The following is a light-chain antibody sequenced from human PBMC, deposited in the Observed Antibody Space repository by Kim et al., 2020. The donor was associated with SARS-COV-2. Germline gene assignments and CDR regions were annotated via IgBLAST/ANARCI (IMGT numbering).Light chain of an antibody. CDR2: SDN. CDR3: AAWDDSLKGVL. V-gene: IGLV1-44*01. CDR1: SSNIGSNT. J-gene: IGLJ2*01. Sequence: QSVLTQPPSASGTPGQRVTISCSGSSSNIGSNTVNWYHQLPGTAPKVLIYSDNERPSGVPDRFSGSKSGTSASLAISGLQSEDEADYYCAAWDDSLKGVLFGGGTQLTVL.